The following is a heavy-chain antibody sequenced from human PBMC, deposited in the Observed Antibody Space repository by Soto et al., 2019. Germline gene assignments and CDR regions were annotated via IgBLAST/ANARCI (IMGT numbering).Heavy chain of an antibody. Sequence: SETLSLTCTVSGGSISNYFWGWIRQPPGKGLEWIGYIYYSGSTNYNPSLKSRVTISVDTSKNQVSLKLSSVTAADTAVYYCARAPALLYYDSRPGAVDVWGQGTTVTVSS. CDR2: IYYSGST. CDR1: GGSISNYF. CDR3: ARAPALLYYDSRPGAVDV. J-gene: IGHJ6*02. V-gene: IGHV4-59*01. D-gene: IGHD3-10*01.